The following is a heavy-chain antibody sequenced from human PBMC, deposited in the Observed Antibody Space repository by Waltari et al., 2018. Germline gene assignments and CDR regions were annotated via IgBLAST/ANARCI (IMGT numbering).Heavy chain of an antibody. CDR2: INPNGGGR. V-gene: IGHV1-2*02. J-gene: IGHJ4*02. CDR1: GYTFTGYY. Sequence: QVQLVQSGAEVKKPGASVKVSCKASGYTFTGYYMHWVRQAPGQGLEWMGWINPNGGGRNNGQKFQGRVNMTRDTSISTAYMELSRLGSDDTAVYYCAREGANYDILTGYYFVIDYWGQGTLVTVSS. CDR3: AREGANYDILTGYYFVIDY. D-gene: IGHD3-9*01.